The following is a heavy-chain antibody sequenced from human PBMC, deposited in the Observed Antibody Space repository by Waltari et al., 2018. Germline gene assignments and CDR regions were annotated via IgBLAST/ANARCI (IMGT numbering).Heavy chain of an antibody. V-gene: IGHV3-23*01. CDR3: AQGLWYFDY. J-gene: IGHJ4*02. CDR1: GFSFSIYG. D-gene: IGHD2-21*01. Sequence: EVQLLESGGGLVQPGGSLRLSCAAPGFSFSIYGMSWVRQAPGKGLEWVSGINSGGSTNYADSVKGRFTISRDNSKNTLYLHMNSLRAEDTAVYYCAQGLWYFDYWGQGTLVTVSS. CDR2: INSGGST.